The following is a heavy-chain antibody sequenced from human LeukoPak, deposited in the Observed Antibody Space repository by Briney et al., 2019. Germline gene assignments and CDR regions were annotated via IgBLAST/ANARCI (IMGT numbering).Heavy chain of an antibody. CDR1: GITLSNYV. J-gene: IGHJ4*02. CDR3: AERGVAIRVFLVGFHKEAYYFDS. CDR2: LSGSGGGT. Sequence: GGSLRLSCAVSGITLSNYVMSWVRQAPGKGLEWVAGLSGSGGGTNYADSVQGRFTISRDNPKNTLYLQMNSLRAEDTAVYFCAERGVAIRVFLVGFHKEAYYFDSWGQGALVTVSS. D-gene: IGHD3-10*01. V-gene: IGHV3-23*01.